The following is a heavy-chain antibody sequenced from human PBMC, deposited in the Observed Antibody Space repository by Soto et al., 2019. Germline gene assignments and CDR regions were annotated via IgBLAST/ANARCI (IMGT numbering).Heavy chain of an antibody. CDR2: IYYSGST. CDR1: GGSISSSSYY. Sequence: PSETLSLTCPVSGGSISSSSYYWGWIRQPPGKGLEWIGSIYYSGSTYYNPSLKSRVTISVDTSKNQFSLKLSSVTAADTAVYYCARRGEGAALDYYGMDVWGQGTTVTAP. D-gene: IGHD3-16*01. CDR3: ARRGEGAALDYYGMDV. J-gene: IGHJ6*02. V-gene: IGHV4-39*01.